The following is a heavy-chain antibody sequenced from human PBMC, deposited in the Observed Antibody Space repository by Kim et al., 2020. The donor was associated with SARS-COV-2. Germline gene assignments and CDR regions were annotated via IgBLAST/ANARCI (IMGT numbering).Heavy chain of an antibody. D-gene: IGHD3-10*01. Sequence: YYSDSVEGRFTLSRDDSKYTLYLQRNNLGAEDAVLYYCARDRGGSGNYLDLWGQGTQVTLSS. V-gene: IGHV3-30*01. J-gene: IGHJ5*02. CDR3: ARDRGGSGNYLDL.